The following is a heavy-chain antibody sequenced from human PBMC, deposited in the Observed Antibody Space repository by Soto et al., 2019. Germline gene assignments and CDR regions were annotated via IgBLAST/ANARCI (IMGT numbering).Heavy chain of an antibody. CDR2: IYYSGST. CDR3: ARGYCSGGSGYWKAMVAYFYY. Sequence: QVQLQESGPGLVKPSQTLSLTCTVSGGSISSGGYYWSWIRQHPGKGLEWIGYIYYSGSTYYNPSHKRRVTIAVDTSKNQFSLKLSSVTAADTAVYYCARGYCSGGSGYWKAMVAYFYYWGQGTLVTVSS. CDR1: GGSISSGGYY. D-gene: IGHD2-15*01. J-gene: IGHJ4*02. V-gene: IGHV4-31*03.